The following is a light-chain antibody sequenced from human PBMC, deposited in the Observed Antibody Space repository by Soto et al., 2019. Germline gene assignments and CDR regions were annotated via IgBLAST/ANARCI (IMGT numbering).Light chain of an antibody. CDR3: SSYAGSNILV. CDR2: EVY. Sequence: QSALTQPPSASGSPGQSVTISCTGTSSDIGGYNYVSWYQHHPGKAPKLMIYEVYKRASGVPDRFSGFKSGNSASLIVSGLQAEDEADYFCSSYAGSNILVFGGGTKLTVL. J-gene: IGLJ3*02. V-gene: IGLV2-8*01. CDR1: SSDIGGYNY.